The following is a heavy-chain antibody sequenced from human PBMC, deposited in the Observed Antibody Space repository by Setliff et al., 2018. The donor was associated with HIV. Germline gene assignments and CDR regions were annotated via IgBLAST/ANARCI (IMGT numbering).Heavy chain of an antibody. CDR3: ARDSRWLQFPYFDS. CDR2: IYYSGST. Sequence: SETLSLTCTVSGGSIRSHYLNWIRQPPGKGLEWIGYIYYSGSTNYNPSLKSRVTISVDTSKNQFSLKLSSVTAADTAVNYCARDSRWLQFPYFDSWGQGTPVTVSS. D-gene: IGHD5-12*01. V-gene: IGHV4-59*11. J-gene: IGHJ4*01. CDR1: GGSIRSHY.